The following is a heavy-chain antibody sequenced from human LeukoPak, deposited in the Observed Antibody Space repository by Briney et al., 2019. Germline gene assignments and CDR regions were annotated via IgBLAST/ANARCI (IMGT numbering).Heavy chain of an antibody. CDR2: IYYSGST. D-gene: IGHD2-2*01. CDR3: ERDCSSTSCYDY. V-gene: IGHV4-59*11. CDR1: GGSISSHY. Sequence: SETLSLTCTVSGGSISSHYWSWIRQPPGKGLEWIGYIYYSGSTNYNPSLKSRVTISVDTSKNQFSLKLSSVTAADTAVYYCERDCSSTSCYDYWGQGTLVTVSS. J-gene: IGHJ4*02.